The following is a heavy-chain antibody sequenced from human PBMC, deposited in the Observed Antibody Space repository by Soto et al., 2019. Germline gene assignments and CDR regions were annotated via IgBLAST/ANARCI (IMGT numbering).Heavy chain of an antibody. CDR3: AKQYYYDSSGYLTTYYFDY. D-gene: IGHD3-22*01. J-gene: IGHJ4*02. V-gene: IGHV3-23*01. CDR2: ISGSGGST. CDR1: GFTFSSYA. Sequence: GGSLRLSCAASGFTFSSYAMSWVRQAPGKGLEWVSAISGSGGSTYYADSVKGRFTISRDNSKNTLYLQMNSLRAEDTAVYYCAKQYYYDSSGYLTTYYFDYWGQGTPVTVSS.